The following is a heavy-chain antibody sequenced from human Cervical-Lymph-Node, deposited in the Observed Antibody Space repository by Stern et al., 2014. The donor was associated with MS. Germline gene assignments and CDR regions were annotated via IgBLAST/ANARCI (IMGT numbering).Heavy chain of an antibody. CDR2: LYYSWST. CDR1: SGFIGNNY. V-gene: IGHV4-59*01. CDR3: ARAGPYDYIWGNFRHRAFYFDS. Sequence: QVQLQESGPGLVKPSETLSLMCSVSSGFIGNNYWSWIRQPPGKGLEWIGHLYYSWSTYYNPSIKSRVTISLDSSKNQLSLRLSSVTAADTAVYYCARAGPYDYIWGNFRHRAFYFDSWGQGALVTVSS. J-gene: IGHJ4*02. D-gene: IGHD3-16*02.